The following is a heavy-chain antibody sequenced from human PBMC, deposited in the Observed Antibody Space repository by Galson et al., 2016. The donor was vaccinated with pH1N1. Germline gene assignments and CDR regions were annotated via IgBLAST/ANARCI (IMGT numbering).Heavy chain of an antibody. J-gene: IGHJ5*01. CDR1: GISDLR. V-gene: IGHV2-70*04. Sequence: PALVKPTQTLTLTCTFSGISDLRVSWFRQPPGKALEWLARIYWDDEKFYSPSLKTRLTISKDTSRTQVVLIMTNMAPVDTATYYCAHQPSGEGFAPWGQGILVTVSS. CDR2: IYWDDEK. D-gene: IGHD3-16*01. CDR3: AHQPSGEGFAP.